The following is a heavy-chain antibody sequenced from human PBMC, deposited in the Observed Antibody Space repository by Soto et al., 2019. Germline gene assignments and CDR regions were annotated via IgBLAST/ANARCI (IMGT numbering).Heavy chain of an antibody. D-gene: IGHD2-21*02. CDR3: ARGCGGDCYSSWFDP. J-gene: IGHJ5*02. Sequence: GGSLRLSCAASGFTFSSYGMHWVRQAPGKGLEWVAVIWYDGSNKYYADSVKGRFTISRDNSKNTLYLQMNSLRAEDTAVYYCARGCGGDCYSSWFDPWGQGTLVTVSS. CDR1: GFTFSSYG. V-gene: IGHV3-33*01. CDR2: IWYDGSNK.